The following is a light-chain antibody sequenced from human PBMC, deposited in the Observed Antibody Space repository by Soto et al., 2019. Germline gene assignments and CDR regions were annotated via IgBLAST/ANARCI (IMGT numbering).Light chain of an antibody. CDR3: ETWDSNSHGG. CDR1: SGHITYI. V-gene: IGLV4-60*02. CDR2: LEGSGNY. Sequence: QLVLTQSSSASASLGSSVKLTCTLSSGHITYIIAWHQQQPGKAPRYLMKLEGSGNYNKGSGVPDRFSGSSSGADRYLTISNLQFEDEADYYCETWDSNSHGGFGGVTKLTVL. J-gene: IGLJ3*02.